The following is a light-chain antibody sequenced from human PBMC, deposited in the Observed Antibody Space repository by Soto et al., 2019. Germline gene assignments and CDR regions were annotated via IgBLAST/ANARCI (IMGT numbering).Light chain of an antibody. V-gene: IGKV2-28*01. CDR3: MQALQSPPYT. CDR1: QSLLHSNGYNF. CDR2: LGS. Sequence: DIVMTQSPLSLPVTPGEPASISCRSSQSLLHSNGYNFLDWYLQKPGQSPQLLIHLGSTRASGVPDRFSGSGSGTDVTLTVSRVGAEDVGVYCCMQALQSPPYTFGLWTKLEIK. J-gene: IGKJ2*01.